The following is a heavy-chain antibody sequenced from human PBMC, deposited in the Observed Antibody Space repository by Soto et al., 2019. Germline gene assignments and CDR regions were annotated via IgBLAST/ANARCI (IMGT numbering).Heavy chain of an antibody. CDR3: SKPGVIRTLDT. CDR1: GDSIVSNDW. Sequence: HVQLLESGPGLMKPSGTLSLTCAVSGDSIVSNDWWTWVRQSPGAGLEWLGRIHHTGKSDYNPSVRGRIVMSVDKSQNRFSLTLTSVTAADSAIYFCSKPGVIRTLDTWGPGIRVTVSS. V-gene: IGHV4-4*02. D-gene: IGHD3-10*01. CDR2: IHHTGKS. J-gene: IGHJ5*02.